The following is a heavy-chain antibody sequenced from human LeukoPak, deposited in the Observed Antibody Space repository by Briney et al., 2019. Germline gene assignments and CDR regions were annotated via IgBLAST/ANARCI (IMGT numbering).Heavy chain of an antibody. J-gene: IGHJ4*02. CDR2: INAGNGNT. Sequence: ASVKVSCKASGYTFTSYAMHWVRQAPGQRLEWMGWINAGNGNTKYSQKFQGRVTITRDTSASTAYMELSSLRSEDTAVYYCARDSAMIVVVIPDYWGQGTLVTVSS. V-gene: IGHV1-3*01. CDR3: ARDSAMIVVVIPDY. CDR1: GYTFTSYA. D-gene: IGHD3-22*01.